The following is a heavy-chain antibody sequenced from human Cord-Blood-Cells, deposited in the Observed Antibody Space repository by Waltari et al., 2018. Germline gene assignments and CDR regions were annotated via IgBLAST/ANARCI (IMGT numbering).Heavy chain of an antibody. CDR2: INPNSGGT. Sequence: QVQLVQSGAEVKKPGASVKVSCKASGYTFTGYYMHWVRQATGQGLEWMGWINPNSGGTNYAQKFQGRVTMTRDTSISTAYMELSRLRSDDTAVYYCARDSGTGTTKFDFDYWGQGTLVTVSS. CDR3: ARDSGTGTTKFDFDY. J-gene: IGHJ4*02. V-gene: IGHV1-2*02. CDR1: GYTFTGYY. D-gene: IGHD1-1*01.